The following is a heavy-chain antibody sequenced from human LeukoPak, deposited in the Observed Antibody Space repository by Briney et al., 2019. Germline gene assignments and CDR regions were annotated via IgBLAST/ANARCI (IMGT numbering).Heavy chain of an antibody. CDR2: IDHSGST. D-gene: IGHD5-12*01. Sequence: SETLSLTCTVSGYSISSGYYWGWIRQPPGKGLEWIGSIDHSGSTHYNPSLKSRVTISVDTSKNQFSLKLSSVTAADTALYYCARDATMMGNYFNYWGQGTLVTVSS. J-gene: IGHJ4*02. V-gene: IGHV4-38-2*02. CDR1: GYSISSGYY. CDR3: ARDATMMGNYFNY.